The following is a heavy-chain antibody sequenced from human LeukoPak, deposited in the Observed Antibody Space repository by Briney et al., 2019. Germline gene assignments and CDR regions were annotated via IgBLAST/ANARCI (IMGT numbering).Heavy chain of an antibody. D-gene: IGHD5-12*01. CDR1: GFTFSDSY. V-gene: IGHV3-23*01. CDR2: ISGSGGST. J-gene: IGHJ4*02. CDR3: AKALGVATIIRAGYYFDY. Sequence: PGGSLRLSCAASGFTFSDSYMFWIRQPPGKGLEWVSAISGSGGSTYYADSVKGRFTISRDNSKNTLYLQMNSLRAEDTAVYYCAKALGVATIIRAGYYFDYWGQGTLVTVSS.